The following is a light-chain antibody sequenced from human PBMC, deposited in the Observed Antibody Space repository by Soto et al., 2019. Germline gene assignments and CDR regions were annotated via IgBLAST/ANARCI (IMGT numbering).Light chain of an antibody. CDR3: QQYNKWPTIT. J-gene: IGKJ5*01. CDR1: QSVSSN. V-gene: IGKV3-15*01. CDR2: SAS. Sequence: DIVMTQSPATLSVSPGDRATLSCWASQSVSSNLAWYQQKPGQAPRLLIYSASTRATGIPARFSGSGSGTEFTLTISSLQSEDFGVYFCQQYNKWPTITFGQGTRLEIK.